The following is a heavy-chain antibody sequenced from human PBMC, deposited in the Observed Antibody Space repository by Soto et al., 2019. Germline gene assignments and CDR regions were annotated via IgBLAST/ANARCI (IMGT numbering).Heavy chain of an antibody. CDR3: ARVPYSSASFHY. Sequence: SETLSLTSTVSGGSLSSYYWSWIRQPPGKGLEWIGYIYYSGSTNYNPSLKSRVTISVDTSKNQFALKLSSVTAADTAVYYCARVPYSSASFHYRGQGLLGTLSS. V-gene: IGHV4-59*01. D-gene: IGHD6-19*01. CDR2: IYYSGST. J-gene: IGHJ4*02. CDR1: GGSLSSYY.